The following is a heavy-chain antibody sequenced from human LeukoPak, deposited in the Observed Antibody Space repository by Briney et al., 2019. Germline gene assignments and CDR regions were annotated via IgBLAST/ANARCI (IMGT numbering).Heavy chain of an antibody. D-gene: IGHD2/OR15-2a*01. V-gene: IGHV3-30*02. CDR2: IRYDGNNK. CDR1: GFTFSDYS. J-gene: IGHJ3*02. Sequence: GGSLRLSCAASGFTFSDYSMHWVRQAPGKGLNWVAFIRYDGNNKYYADSVKGRFTISRDNAKNSLYLQMNSLRAEDTAIYYCARDQNLFDAFDIWGQGTMVTVSS. CDR3: ARDQNLFDAFDI.